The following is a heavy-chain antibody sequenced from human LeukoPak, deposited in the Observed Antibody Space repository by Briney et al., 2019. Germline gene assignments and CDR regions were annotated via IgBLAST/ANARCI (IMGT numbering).Heavy chain of an antibody. J-gene: IGHJ4*02. CDR2: INPNSGGT. Sequence: ASVKVSCTASGYTFTGYYMHWVRQAPGQGLGWMGWINPNSGGTNYAQKFQGRVTMTRDTSITTAYMELSRLRSDDTAVYYCARGAEVAAYDYWGQGTLVTVSS. CDR1: GYTFTGYY. D-gene: IGHD6-19*01. CDR3: ARGAEVAAYDY. V-gene: IGHV1-2*02.